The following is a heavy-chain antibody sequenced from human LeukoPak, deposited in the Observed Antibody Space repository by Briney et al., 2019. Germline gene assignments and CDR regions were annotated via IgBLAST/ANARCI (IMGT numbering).Heavy chain of an antibody. D-gene: IGHD2-21*02. J-gene: IGHJ6*02. CDR2: ISSSSSTK. V-gene: IGHV3-48*02. CDR1: GFTFSTYS. Sequence: GGSLRLSCAASGFTFSTYSMNWVRQAPGEGLEWVSYISSSSSTKYYADSVKGRFTIARDNANNSLYLQVNSLRDEDTAVYYCARVPRLTHYGMDVWGQGTMVTVSS. CDR3: ARVPRLTHYGMDV.